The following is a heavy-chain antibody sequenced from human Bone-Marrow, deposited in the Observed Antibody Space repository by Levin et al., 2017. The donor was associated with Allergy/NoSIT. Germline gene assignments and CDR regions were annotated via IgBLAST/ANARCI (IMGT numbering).Heavy chain of an antibody. CDR3: STRHY. V-gene: IGHV3-66*01. CDR2: IYSGGNT. Sequence: GGSLRLSCAASAFPVPNNYMTWVRQAPGKGLEWVSVIYSGGNTFYTDSVKGRFTISRDNSKNTLYLQMNSMRAEDTAIYYCSTRHYWVQGTLVTVSS. J-gene: IGHJ4*02. CDR1: AFPVPNNY.